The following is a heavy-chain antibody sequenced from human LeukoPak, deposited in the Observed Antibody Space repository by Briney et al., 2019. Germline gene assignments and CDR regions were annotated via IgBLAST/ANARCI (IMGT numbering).Heavy chain of an antibody. J-gene: IGHJ4*02. CDR3: ARPGTYSGYEADY. CDR1: GYSFTGHY. D-gene: IGHD5-12*01. Sequence: ASVKVSCKASGYSFTGHYMHWVRQAPGQGLEWMGWINPKSGGTNYAQKFQGRVTMTRDTSISTAYMDMSSLRSDDTAVYYCARPGTYSGYEADYWGQGTLVTVSS. CDR2: INPKSGGT. V-gene: IGHV1-2*02.